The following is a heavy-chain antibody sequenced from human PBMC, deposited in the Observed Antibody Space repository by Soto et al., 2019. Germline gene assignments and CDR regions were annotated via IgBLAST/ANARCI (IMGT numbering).Heavy chain of an antibody. CDR3: ARDLQPYYDILTGPIKNTYYYYGMDV. D-gene: IGHD3-9*01. J-gene: IGHJ6*02. CDR1: GYTFTSYY. CDR2: INPSGGST. V-gene: IGHV1-46*01. Sequence: GASVKVYCKASGYTFTSYYMHWVRQAPGQGLEWMGIINPSGGSTSYAQKFQGRVTMTRDTSTSTVYMELSSLRSEDTAVYYCARDLQPYYDILTGPIKNTYYYYGMDVWGQGTTVTVS.